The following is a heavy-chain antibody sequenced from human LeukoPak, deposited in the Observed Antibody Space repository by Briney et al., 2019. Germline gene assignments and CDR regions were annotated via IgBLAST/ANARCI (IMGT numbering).Heavy chain of an antibody. Sequence: PGGSLRLSCATSGFTFSDYYMSWIRQAPGKGLEWVSYISRSGSTIYYADSVKGRFSISRDNAKNSLYLQMNSLRAEDTAVYYCARDRGITMVRALGEFDYWGQGTLVTVSS. CDR3: ARDRGITMVRALGEFDY. V-gene: IGHV3-11*01. J-gene: IGHJ4*02. CDR1: GFTFSDYY. D-gene: IGHD3-10*01. CDR2: ISRSGSTI.